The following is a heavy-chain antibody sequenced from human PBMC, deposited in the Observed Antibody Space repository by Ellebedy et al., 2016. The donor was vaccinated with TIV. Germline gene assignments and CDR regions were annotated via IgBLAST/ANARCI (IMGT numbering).Heavy chain of an antibody. CDR1: GFNFRSYW. J-gene: IGHJ6*02. V-gene: IGHV3-7*03. CDR3: AKDFNPDTHLVHGMDV. Sequence: GESLKISCAASGFNFRSYWMTWVRQAPGKGLEWVAKIRQEGDEIYYVESVKGRFTISRDNSKDTLYLQVSSLRVEDTAIYYCAKDFNPDTHLVHGMDVWGQGTTVTVSS. D-gene: IGHD5-18*01. CDR2: IRQEGDEI.